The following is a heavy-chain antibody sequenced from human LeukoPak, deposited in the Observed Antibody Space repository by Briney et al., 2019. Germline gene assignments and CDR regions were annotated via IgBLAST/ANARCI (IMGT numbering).Heavy chain of an antibody. D-gene: IGHD3-22*01. CDR3: ASGYDSSGYYYSQY. Sequence: SVKVSCKXSGGTFSSYAISWVRQAPGQGLEWMGGIIPIFGTANYAQKFQGRVTITADESTSTAYMELSSLRSEDTAVYYCASGYDSSGYYYSQYWGQGTLVTVSS. CDR2: IIPIFGTA. CDR1: GGTFSSYA. J-gene: IGHJ4*02. V-gene: IGHV1-69*13.